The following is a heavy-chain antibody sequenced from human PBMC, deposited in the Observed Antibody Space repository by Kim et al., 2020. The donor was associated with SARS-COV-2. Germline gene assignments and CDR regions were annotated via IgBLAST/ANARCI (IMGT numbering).Heavy chain of an antibody. D-gene: IGHD6-19*01. Sequence: GGSLRLSCAASGFIFNSYAMSWVRQAPGKGLEWVSTITSGGSTYYADSMKGRFTISRDNSKNTLYLQMNSLRAEDTAVYYCAKAVDSSGWYVGDYWGQGTLVTVSS. CDR1: GFIFNSYA. CDR2: ITSGGST. V-gene: IGHV3-23*01. CDR3: AKAVDSSGWYVGDY. J-gene: IGHJ4*02.